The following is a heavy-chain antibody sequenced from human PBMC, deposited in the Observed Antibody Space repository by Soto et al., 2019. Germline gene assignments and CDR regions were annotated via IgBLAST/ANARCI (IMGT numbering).Heavy chain of an antibody. J-gene: IGHJ4*02. V-gene: IGHV1-18*04. CDR2: ISTFNGNA. CDR3: ARLHGYSSGWYDY. CDR1: GYTLSSNG. Sequence: QVQLVQSGAEVKKPGASVKVSCKASGYTLSSNGVSWVRQAPGQGLEWMGWISTFNGNAHYAQKFQGRATMTTDTSTNTAYMELTSLSSDDTAVYYCARLHGYSSGWYDYWGQGTLVTVSS. D-gene: IGHD6-19*01.